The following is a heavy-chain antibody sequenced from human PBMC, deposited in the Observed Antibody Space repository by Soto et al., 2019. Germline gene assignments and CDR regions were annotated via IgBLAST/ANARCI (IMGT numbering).Heavy chain of an antibody. CDR2: ITGTSAFT. J-gene: IGHJ4*02. CDR1: GFVFSDFQ. D-gene: IGHD3-16*01. CDR3: ARDNLAFQGAFDL. Sequence: GGSLRLSWAASGFVFSDFQFNWVRQAPGGGLEWLSSITGTSAFTEYAESIEGRFTISRDNPNKLLFLHMDNLRPEDTAVYYCARDNLAFQGAFDLWGQGTLVTVYS. V-gene: IGHV3-21*01.